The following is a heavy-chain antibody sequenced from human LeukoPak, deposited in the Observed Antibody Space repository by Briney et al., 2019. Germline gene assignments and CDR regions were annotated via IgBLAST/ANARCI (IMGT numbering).Heavy chain of an antibody. CDR1: GFTFSSYG. V-gene: IGHV3-33*01. CDR3: ARNDLSNYYGMDV. CDR2: IWYDGSNK. Sequence: GGSLRLSCAASGFTFSSYGMPWVRQAPGKGLEWVAVIWYDGSNKYYADSVKGRFTISRDNSKNTLYLQMNSLRAEDTAVYYCARNDLSNYYGMDVWGQGTTVTVSS. J-gene: IGHJ6*02.